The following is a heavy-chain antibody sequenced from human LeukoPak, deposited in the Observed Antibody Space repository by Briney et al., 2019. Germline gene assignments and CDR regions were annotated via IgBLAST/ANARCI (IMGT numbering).Heavy chain of an antibody. D-gene: IGHD3-16*01. CDR1: VFPLSSYA. CDR2: ISGRGGRT. CDR3: TTDRCSLCAGACEI. J-gene: IGHJ3*02. Sequence: GGSLSLFCAVSVFPLSSYAMSWVRQAPGRGLEWVSAISGRGGRTFYADSVRGRFNLSRDNSKNTLYLQVKSVRAEDTAVCLCTTDRCSLCAGACEIWGQGTMFTVSS. V-gene: IGHV3-23*01.